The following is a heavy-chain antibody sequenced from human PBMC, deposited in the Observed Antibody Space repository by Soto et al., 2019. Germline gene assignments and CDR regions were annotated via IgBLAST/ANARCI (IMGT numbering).Heavy chain of an antibody. CDR2: ISAYNGNT. J-gene: IGHJ5*02. CDR1: GYTFTSYG. D-gene: IGHD6-19*01. V-gene: IGHV1-18*04. CDR3: ARDPHPGAAVAGNNWFDP. Sequence: ASVKVSCKASGYTFTSYGISWVRQAPGQGLEWMGWISAYNGNTNYAQKLQGRVTMTTDTSTSTAYMELRSLRSDDTAAYYCARDPHPGAAVAGNNWFDPWGQGTLVTVSS.